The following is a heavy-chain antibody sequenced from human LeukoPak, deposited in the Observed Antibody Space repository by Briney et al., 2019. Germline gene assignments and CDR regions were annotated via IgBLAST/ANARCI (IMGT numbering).Heavy chain of an antibody. D-gene: IGHD1-20*01. V-gene: IGHV3-30*02. J-gene: IGHJ5*02. CDR1: GFTFNSYC. CDR2: IRYEVGNQ. CDR3: AKDYGISGTGGAWLDP. Sequence: PGGSMRLSCAASGFTFNSYCMHWVRQTPGKGLEWVAFIRYEVGNQYYGDSVEGRLTIAKDNSKNTPDLQMNSRRAEDTAVYYCAKDYGISGTGGAWLDPWGQGTLVTVSS.